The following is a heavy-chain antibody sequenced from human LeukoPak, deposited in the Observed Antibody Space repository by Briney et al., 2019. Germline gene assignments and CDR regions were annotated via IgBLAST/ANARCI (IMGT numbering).Heavy chain of an antibody. CDR2: INHSGST. CDR1: GGYFSGYY. V-gene: IGHV4-34*01. J-gene: IGHJ4*02. Sequence: SETLSLTCAVYGGYFSGYYWSWIRQPPGKGLEWIGEINHSGSTNYNPSLKSRVTISVDTSKNQFSLKLSSVTAADTAVYYCARERREQLLPPYTRSVTYFDYWGQGALVTVSS. D-gene: IGHD2-2*01. CDR3: ARERREQLLPPYTRSVTYFDY.